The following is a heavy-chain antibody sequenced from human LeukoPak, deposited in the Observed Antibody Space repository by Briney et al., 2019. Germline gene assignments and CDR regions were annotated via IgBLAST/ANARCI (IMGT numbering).Heavy chain of an antibody. CDR1: GYTFTSYD. J-gene: IGHJ5*02. D-gene: IGHD3-3*01. Sequence: ASVKVSCKASGYTFTSYDINWVRQATGQGLEWMGWMNPNSGNTGYAQKFQGRVTITRNTSISTAYMELSSLRSEDTAMYYCARGTELPYYDFWSGYYRLSEWFDPWGQGTLVTVSS. CDR3: ARGTELPYYDFWSGYYRLSEWFDP. CDR2: MNPNSGNT. V-gene: IGHV1-8*03.